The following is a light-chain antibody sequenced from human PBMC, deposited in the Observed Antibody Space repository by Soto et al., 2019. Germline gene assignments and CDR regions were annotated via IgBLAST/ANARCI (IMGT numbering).Light chain of an antibody. CDR1: QGISSY. V-gene: IGKV1-8*01. Sequence: AIRMTQSPSSLSASTGDRVTITCRASQGISSYLAWYQQKPGKAPKLLIYAASTLQSGVPSRFSGSGSGTDFTLTISCLQSEDFATYDCQQYYSYPGTFGRGTKVDIK. J-gene: IGKJ3*01. CDR2: AAS. CDR3: QQYYSYPGT.